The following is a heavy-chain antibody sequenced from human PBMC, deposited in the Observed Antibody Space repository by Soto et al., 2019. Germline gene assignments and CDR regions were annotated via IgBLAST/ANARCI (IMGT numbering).Heavy chain of an antibody. Sequence: PSQTLSLTCAISGDSVSSNSAGWNWIRQSPSRGLEWLGRTYYRSKWYIDYALSVKSRITINPDTSRNQFSLQLNSVTPEDAAVYYCARDLSSGSRARTLDYWGQGTLVTVSS. J-gene: IGHJ4*02. CDR1: GDSVSSNSAG. V-gene: IGHV6-1*01. CDR2: TYYRSKWYI. CDR3: ARDLSSGSRARTLDY. D-gene: IGHD3-10*01.